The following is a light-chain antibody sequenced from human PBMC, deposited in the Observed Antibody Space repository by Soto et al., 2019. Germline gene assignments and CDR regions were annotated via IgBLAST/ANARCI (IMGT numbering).Light chain of an antibody. CDR2: DAS. CDR3: QQRSNWPPALT. J-gene: IGKJ4*01. Sequence: IVLTQSPATLSLSPGERATLSCRASQSVNSYLAWYQQKPGQAPRLLIYDASNRATGIPARFSGSESGTDFTLTISSLEPEDFAVYYCQQRSNWPPALTFGGGTKVDIK. CDR1: QSVNSY. V-gene: IGKV3-11*01.